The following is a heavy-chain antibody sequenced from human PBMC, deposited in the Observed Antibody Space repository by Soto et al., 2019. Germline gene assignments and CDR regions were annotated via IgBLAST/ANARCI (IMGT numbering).Heavy chain of an antibody. D-gene: IGHD3-3*01. CDR2: VQYNGITK. CDR3: TKEGLFWSGSFDS. CDR1: GFTFRSYP. J-gene: IGHJ4*02. Sequence: AGGSLRLSCAASGFTFRSYPMHWVRQAPGKGLEWVAIVQYNGITKYADSVKGRFTISRDNSNNTMFLQMNSLRAADTAVYYCTKEGLFWSGSFDSWGQGTLVTVSS. V-gene: IGHV3-30-3*01.